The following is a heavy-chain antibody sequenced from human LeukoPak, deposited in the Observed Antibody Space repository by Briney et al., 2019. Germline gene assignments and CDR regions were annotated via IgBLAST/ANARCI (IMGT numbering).Heavy chain of an antibody. D-gene: IGHD3-22*01. CDR1: GGSVSTHY. CDR3: ARTYDSSGYYYGYFDY. Sequence: PSETLSLTCTVSGGSVSTHYRSWIRQPPGKGLEWIGYIYYSGSTNYNPSLKSRVTISVDTSKNQFSLKLSSVTAADTAVYYCARTYDSSGYYYGYFDYWGQGTLVTVSS. J-gene: IGHJ4*02. CDR2: IYYSGST. V-gene: IGHV4-59*02.